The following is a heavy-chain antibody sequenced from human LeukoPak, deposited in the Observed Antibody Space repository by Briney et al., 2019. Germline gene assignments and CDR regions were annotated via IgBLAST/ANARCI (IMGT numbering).Heavy chain of an antibody. Sequence: GGSLRLSCAASGFTFSRYWMSWVRQAPGKGLEWVVNIKQDGSEKYYVDSVNGRFTISRDNAKNSLYLQMNSLRAEDTAVYYCASSRLQGYSYGFAFTGYNWFDPWGQGTLVTVSS. CDR2: IKQDGSEK. V-gene: IGHV3-7*01. CDR1: GFTFSRYW. J-gene: IGHJ5*02. CDR3: ASSRLQGYSYGFAFTGYNWFDP. D-gene: IGHD5-18*01.